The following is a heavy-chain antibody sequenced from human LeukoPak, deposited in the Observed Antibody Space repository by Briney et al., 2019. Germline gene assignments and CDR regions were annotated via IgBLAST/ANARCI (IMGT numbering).Heavy chain of an antibody. V-gene: IGHV1-18*01. CDR1: GYTFTSYG. J-gene: IGHJ6*03. CDR2: ISAYNGNT. Sequence: ASVKVSCKASGYTFTSYGISWVRQAPGQGLEWMGWISAYNGNTNYAQKLQGRVTMTTDTSTSTAYMELRSLRSEDTAVYYCARGRHSYYYYYMDVWGKGTTVTVSS. CDR3: ARGRHSYYYYYMDV.